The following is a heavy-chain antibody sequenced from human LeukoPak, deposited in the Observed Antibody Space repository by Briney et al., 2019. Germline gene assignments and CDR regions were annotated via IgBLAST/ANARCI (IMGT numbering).Heavy chain of an antibody. V-gene: IGHV3-23*01. CDR2: ISGSGGST. J-gene: IGHJ4*02. CDR3: ATTKFY. Sequence: GGSLRLSCAASEFTFDNYAMNWARQAPGKGLEWVSTISGSGGSTYYADSVKGRFTISRDNSKNTLYLQMNSLRAEDTAVYYCATTKFYWGQGTLVAVSP. D-gene: IGHD2-8*01. CDR1: EFTFDNYA.